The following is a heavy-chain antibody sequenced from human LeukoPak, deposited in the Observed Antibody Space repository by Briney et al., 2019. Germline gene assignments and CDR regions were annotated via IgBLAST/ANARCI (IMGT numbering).Heavy chain of an antibody. D-gene: IGHD6-19*01. V-gene: IGHV4-38-2*02. CDR1: GYSISSGYY. CDR2: IYHSGST. CDR3: ARVSGSVSFDY. Sequence: SETLSLTCTVSGYSISSGYYWGWIRQPPGKGLEWIGSIYHSGSTYYNPSLKSRVTISVDTSKNQFSLKLSSVTAADTAVYYCARVSGSVSFDYWGQGTLVTVSS. J-gene: IGHJ4*02.